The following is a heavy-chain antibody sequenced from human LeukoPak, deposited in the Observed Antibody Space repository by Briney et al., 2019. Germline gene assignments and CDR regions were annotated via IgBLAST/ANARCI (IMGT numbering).Heavy chain of an antibody. D-gene: IGHD3-9*01. Sequence: PSETLSLTCTVSGGSISSYYWSWIRQPAGKGLEWIGRIHPSGSTNYNPSLKRRVTMSLDTSKNQFSLKLSSVTAADTAVYYCARLAADILAGYPQPNYYYYGMDVWGQGTTVTVSS. CDR1: GGSISSYY. CDR3: ARLAADILAGYPQPNYYYYGMDV. CDR2: IHPSGST. J-gene: IGHJ6*02. V-gene: IGHV4-4*07.